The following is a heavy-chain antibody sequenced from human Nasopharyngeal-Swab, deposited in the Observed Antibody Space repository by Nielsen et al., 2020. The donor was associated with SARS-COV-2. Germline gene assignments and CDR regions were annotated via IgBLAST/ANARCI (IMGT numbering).Heavy chain of an antibody. CDR3: AGRIAVAGDEI. Sequence: GGSLRLSCKGSGYSFTSYWIGWVRQMPGKDLEWMGIIYPGDSDTRYSPSFQGQVTISADKSISTAYLQWSSLKASDTAMYYCAGRIAVAGDEIWGQGTLVTVSS. V-gene: IGHV5-51*01. J-gene: IGHJ4*02. CDR2: IYPGDSDT. CDR1: GYSFTSYW. D-gene: IGHD6-19*01.